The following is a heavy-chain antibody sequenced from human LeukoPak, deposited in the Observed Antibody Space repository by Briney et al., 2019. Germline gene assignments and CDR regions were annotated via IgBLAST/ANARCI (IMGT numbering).Heavy chain of an antibody. V-gene: IGHV3-23*01. D-gene: IGHD6-13*01. Sequence: PGGSLRLSCAASGFTLSSYTMTWVRQAPGKGLEWVSVISGNGGTTYYADSVKGRFTISRDNSKSTLYLQMNSPRVEDTAVYYCAKGRTGYIPDSWGQGTLVTVSS. CDR3: AKGRTGYIPDS. J-gene: IGHJ4*02. CDR1: GFTLSSYT. CDR2: ISGNGGTT.